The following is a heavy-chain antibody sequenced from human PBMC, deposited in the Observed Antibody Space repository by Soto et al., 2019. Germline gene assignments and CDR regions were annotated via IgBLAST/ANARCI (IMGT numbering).Heavy chain of an antibody. CDR1: GGSLSSGGYS. D-gene: IGHD3-3*01. V-gene: IGHV4-30-2*01. CDR2: IYHSGST. J-gene: IGHJ4*02. Sequence: PSDTLSLTCAVSGGSLSSGGYSRSWIRQPPGKGLEWIGYIYHSGSTYYNPSLKSRVTISVDRSKNQFSLKLSSVTAADTAVYYCARGRGRYYDFWSGPTYPVGFDYWGQGTLITVSS. CDR3: ARGRGRYYDFWSGPTYPVGFDY.